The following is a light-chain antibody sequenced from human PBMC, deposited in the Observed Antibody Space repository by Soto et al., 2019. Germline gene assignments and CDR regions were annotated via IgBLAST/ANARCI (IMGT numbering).Light chain of an antibody. CDR3: QQYNDKWT. CDR1: QIISSW. J-gene: IGKJ1*01. V-gene: IGKV1-5*03. Sequence: DIQMTQSPSTPSASVGNRVTITCRASQIISSWLAWYQQKPGKAPNLLIYKASSLQSGVPSRFSGSGSGTEFTLTISSLQPDDCGTYYCQQYNDKWTFGQGTKV. CDR2: KAS.